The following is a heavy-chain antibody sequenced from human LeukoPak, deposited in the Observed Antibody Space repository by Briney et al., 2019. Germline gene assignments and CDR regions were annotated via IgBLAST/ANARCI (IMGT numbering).Heavy chain of an antibody. D-gene: IGHD2-15*01. CDR1: GGSISSSSW. Sequence: SETLSLTCAVSGGSISSSSWWSWVRQPPGKGLEWIGEIYHSGSTNYNPSLKSRVTISVDKSKNQFSLKLSSVTAADTAVYYCARNPGSEYPEWWGQGTLVTVST. V-gene: IGHV4-4*02. J-gene: IGHJ4*02. CDR3: ARNPGSEYPEW. CDR2: IYHSGST.